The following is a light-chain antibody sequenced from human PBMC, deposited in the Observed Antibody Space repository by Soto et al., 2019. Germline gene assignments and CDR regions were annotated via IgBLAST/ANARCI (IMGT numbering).Light chain of an antibody. CDR1: QNIGTW. V-gene: IGKV1-5*01. CDR2: DVS. CDR3: QQCNTFWT. J-gene: IGKJ1*01. Sequence: DIQMTQSPSTLSASVGDRVTITCRASQNIGTWLAWYQQKPGKAPKLLIYDVSSLESGVPSRFSGSGSGTEFTLTISSLQPDDFATYYCQQCNTFWTFGQGTKVDI.